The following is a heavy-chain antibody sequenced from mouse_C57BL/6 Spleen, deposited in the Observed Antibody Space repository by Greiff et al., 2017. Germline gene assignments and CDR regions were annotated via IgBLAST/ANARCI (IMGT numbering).Heavy chain of an antibody. J-gene: IGHJ2*01. D-gene: IGHD3-2*02. V-gene: IGHV5-4*03. CDR1: GFTFSSYA. Sequence: EVKLQESGGGLVKPGGSLKLSCAASGFTFSSYAMSWVRQTPEKRLEWVATISDGGSYTCYPDNVKGRFTISRDNAKNNLYLQMSHLKSEDTAMYYCARAQTAQALYFDYWGQGTTLTVSS. CDR3: ARAQTAQALYFDY. CDR2: ISDGGSYT.